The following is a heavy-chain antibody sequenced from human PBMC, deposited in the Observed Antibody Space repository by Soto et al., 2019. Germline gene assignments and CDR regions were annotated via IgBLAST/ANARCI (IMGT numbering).Heavy chain of an antibody. CDR3: ARHANRNYGLYYFDY. Sequence: PSETLSLTCTVSGGSISGYFWSWIRQPPGKGLEWIGYLYYSGSTNYSPSLRSRVTISVDTSRNQFSLRLSSVTAADTAVYYCARHANRNYGLYYFDYWGQGTLVTVS. CDR1: GGSISGYF. V-gene: IGHV4-59*08. J-gene: IGHJ4*02. D-gene: IGHD4-4*01. CDR2: LYYSGST.